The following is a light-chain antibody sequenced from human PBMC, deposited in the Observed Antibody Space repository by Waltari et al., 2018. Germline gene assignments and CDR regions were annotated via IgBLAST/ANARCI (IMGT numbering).Light chain of an antibody. CDR2: GAS. J-gene: IGKJ2*01. V-gene: IGKV3-20*01. CDR3: QQYSSSVMYT. CDR1: ERVGNNG. Sequence: RAGERVGNNGLAEYNQRPGQTPRLLIYGASIRATGIPDRFSGSGSGTDFILIISRLEPEESGVYFCQQYSSSVMYTFGQGTKLES.